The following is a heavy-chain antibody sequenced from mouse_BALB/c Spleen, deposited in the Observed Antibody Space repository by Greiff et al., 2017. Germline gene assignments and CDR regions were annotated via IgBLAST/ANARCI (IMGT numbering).Heavy chain of an antibody. J-gene: IGHJ2*01. CDR3: ATMITTDYFDY. V-gene: IGHV1-12*01. CDR1: GYTFTSYN. D-gene: IGHD2-4*01. CDR2: IYPGNGDT. Sequence: LQQSGAELVKPGASVKMSCKASGYTFTSYNMHWVKQTPGQGLEWIGAIYPGNGDTSYNQKFKGKATLTADKSSSTAYMQLSSLTSEDSAVYYCATMITTDYFDYWGQGTTLTVSS.